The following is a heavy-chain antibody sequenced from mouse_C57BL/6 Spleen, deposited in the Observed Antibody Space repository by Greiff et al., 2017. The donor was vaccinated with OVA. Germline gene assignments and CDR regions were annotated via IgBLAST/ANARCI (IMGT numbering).Heavy chain of an antibody. J-gene: IGHJ2*01. Sequence: VQLQQPGAELVMPGASVKLSCKASGYTFTSYWMHWVKQRPGQGLEWIGEIDPSDSYTNYNQKFKGKSTLTVDKSSSTAYMQLSSLTSEDSAVYYCARWDGYSYYFDYWGQGTTLTVSS. CDR2: IDPSDSYT. D-gene: IGHD2-3*01. CDR3: ARWDGYSYYFDY. CDR1: GYTFTSYW. V-gene: IGHV1-69*01.